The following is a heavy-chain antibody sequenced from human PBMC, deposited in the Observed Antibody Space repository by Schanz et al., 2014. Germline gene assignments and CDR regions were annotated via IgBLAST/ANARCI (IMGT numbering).Heavy chain of an antibody. CDR1: TSIFNHAW. CDR3: ATASSPVREAGAGSSFHL. Sequence: EVQLVESGGGLVKPGGSLRLSCAASTSIFNHAWMSWVRQAPGKGLEWLGCIKSKTDGETTDYAAPVKGRFSISRDDSQSTLYLQMNSLKIEDTAVYYCATASSPVREAGAGSSFHLWGQGTLVTVSP. CDR2: IKSKTDGETT. V-gene: IGHV3-15*01. D-gene: IGHD6-13*01. J-gene: IGHJ5*02.